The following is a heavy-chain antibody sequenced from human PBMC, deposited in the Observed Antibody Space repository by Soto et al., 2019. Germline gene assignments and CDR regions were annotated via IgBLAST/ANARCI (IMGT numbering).Heavy chain of an antibody. CDR3: AKRSPLGNFEF. CDR1: GFTFSNSA. Sequence: GGSLRLSCAASGFTFSNSAMSWVRQAPGKGLEWVSDVDGGGRTTYYADSVKGRVTISRDNSKNTLYLQLNSLRAEDTAVYFCAKRSPLGNFEFWGQGTLVTVSS. CDR2: VDGGGRTT. V-gene: IGHV3-23*01. J-gene: IGHJ4*02.